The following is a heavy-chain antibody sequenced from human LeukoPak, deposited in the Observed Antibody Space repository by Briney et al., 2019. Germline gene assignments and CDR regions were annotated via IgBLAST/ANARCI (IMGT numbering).Heavy chain of an antibody. CDR2: IYYSGNT. D-gene: IGHD2-21*02. J-gene: IGHJ4*02. CDR3: ARGGYCGGDCYFYY. CDR1: GGSISSSSYY. V-gene: IGHV4-39*07. Sequence: SETLSLTCTVSGGSISSSSYYGGWIRQPPGKGLGWIRSIYYSGNTYYNPSLKSPVTISVDTSKNQFSLKLSSVTAADTAVYYCARGGYCGGDCYFYYWGQGTLVTVSS.